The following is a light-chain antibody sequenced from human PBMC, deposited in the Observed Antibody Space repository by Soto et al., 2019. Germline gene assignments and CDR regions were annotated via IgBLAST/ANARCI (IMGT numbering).Light chain of an antibody. CDR1: QSVSNNY. J-gene: IGKJ1*01. CDR2: GAS. V-gene: IGKV3-20*01. CDR3: QQYGSSGT. Sequence: EIVLTQSPGTLSLSPGERATLSCRASQSVSNNYLAWYQQKPGQAPRLLIYGASNRATGIADRFSGSGSGTDFPLTISRLEHEDFAVYYCQQYGSSGTFGQGTKVEIK.